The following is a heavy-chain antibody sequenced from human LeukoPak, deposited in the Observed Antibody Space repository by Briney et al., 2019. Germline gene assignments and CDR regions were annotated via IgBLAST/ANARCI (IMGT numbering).Heavy chain of an antibody. V-gene: IGHV3-23*01. Sequence: GGSLRLSCAASGFTFSSYAMSWVRQAPGKGLEWVSAIGGSGGSTYYADSVKGRFTISRDNSKNTLYLQMNSLRAEDTAVYYCAKEGYVPSVTGDFDYWGQGTLVTVSS. CDR1: GFTFSSYA. J-gene: IGHJ4*02. D-gene: IGHD2-21*02. CDR2: IGGSGGST. CDR3: AKEGYVPSVTGDFDY.